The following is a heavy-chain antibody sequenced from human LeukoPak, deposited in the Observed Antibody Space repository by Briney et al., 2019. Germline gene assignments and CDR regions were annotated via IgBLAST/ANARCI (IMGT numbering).Heavy chain of an antibody. CDR3: ARDNPYDSSGYDPDC. V-gene: IGHV1-2*02. CDR2: VNPNSGGT. Sequence: GASVKVSCKASGYTFTCSYMHWVRQAPGQGLEWMGWVNPNSGGTNYAQKFQGRVAMTRDTSISTAYMELSSLRSDDTAVYYCARDNPYDSSGYDPDCWGQETLVTVSS. D-gene: IGHD3-22*01. CDR1: GYTFTCSY. J-gene: IGHJ4*02.